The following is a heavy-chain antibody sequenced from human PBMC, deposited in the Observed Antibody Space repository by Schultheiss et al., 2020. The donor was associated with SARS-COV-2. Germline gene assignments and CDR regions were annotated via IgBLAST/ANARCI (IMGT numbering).Heavy chain of an antibody. CDR3: ARRPASANWFDP. J-gene: IGHJ5*02. D-gene: IGHD2-2*01. CDR2: IYYSGST. Sequence: SETLSLTCTVSGGSISGYYWSWIRQPPGKGLEWIGHIYYSGSTNYNPSLKSRVTISVDTSKNQFSLKLSSVTAADTAVYYCARRPASANWFDPWGQGTLVTVSS. CDR1: GGSISGYY. V-gene: IGHV4-59*08.